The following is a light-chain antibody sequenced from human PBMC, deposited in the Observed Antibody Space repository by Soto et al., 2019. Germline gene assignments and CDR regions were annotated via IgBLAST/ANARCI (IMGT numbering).Light chain of an antibody. V-gene: IGKV3-20*01. CDR3: QQYGSSPLIT. J-gene: IGKJ5*01. CDR2: GVS. Sequence: EIVMTQSPATLSVSPGGRATLSCRASQRLSASDIAWYQQKPGQAPKFLIYGVSSRATGIPDRFSGSGSGTDFTLTISRLEPEDFAVYHCQQYGSSPLITFGQVTRLEIK. CDR1: QRLSASD.